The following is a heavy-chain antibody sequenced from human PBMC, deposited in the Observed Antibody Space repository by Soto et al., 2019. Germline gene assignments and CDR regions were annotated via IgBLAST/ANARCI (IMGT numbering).Heavy chain of an antibody. J-gene: IGHJ4*02. CDR2: IQYRGVI. Sequence: SETLSLTCNVSGGSACDYYWSWIRQAPGKGLEWIGYIQYRGVINYNPSLKSRVTMSVDPSKNQFSLNLRSVTTADTAVYFCARDAVVEYGHSGQGSLVTVSS. CDR1: GGSACDYY. CDR3: ARDAVVEYGH. D-gene: IGHD4-17*01. V-gene: IGHV4-59*02.